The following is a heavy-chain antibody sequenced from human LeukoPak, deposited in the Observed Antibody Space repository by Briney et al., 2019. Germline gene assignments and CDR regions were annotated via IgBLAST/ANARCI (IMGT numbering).Heavy chain of an antibody. Sequence: GGSLRLSCAASGFTFSSYAMSWVRQAPGKGLEWVSAISGSGGSTYYADSVKGRFTISRDNSKNTLSLQMNSLRAEDTAVYYCAKDSISARSFLAVFDYWGQGTLVTVSS. CDR1: GFTFSSYA. CDR2: ISGSGGST. V-gene: IGHV3-23*01. CDR3: AKDSISARSFLAVFDY. D-gene: IGHD6-6*01. J-gene: IGHJ4*02.